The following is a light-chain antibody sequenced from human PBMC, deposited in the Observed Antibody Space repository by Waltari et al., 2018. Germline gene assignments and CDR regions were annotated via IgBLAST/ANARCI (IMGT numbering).Light chain of an antibody. CDR2: DAS. CDR1: QRVSSY. CDR3: QQRSNWPPNT. V-gene: IGKV3-11*01. J-gene: IGKJ2*01. Sequence: EIVLTQSPATLSLPPGERATLSCRASQRVSSYLACDQQKPGQAPRLLIYDASNRATCIPARFSGSGSGTDFTLTISSLEPEDFAVYYCQQRSNWPPNTFGQGTKLEIK.